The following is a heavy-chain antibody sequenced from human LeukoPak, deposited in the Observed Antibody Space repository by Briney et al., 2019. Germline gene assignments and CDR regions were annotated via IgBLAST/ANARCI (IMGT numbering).Heavy chain of an antibody. J-gene: IGHJ3*02. Sequence: SVKVSCKASGGTFNNYTISWVRQAPGQGLEWMGGIIPIFGTANYAQKFQGRVTITADKSTSTVYMDLSSLRSEDTAVYYCARVGPYQLTPADAFDIWGQGTMVTVSS. CDR3: ARVGPYQLTPADAFDI. V-gene: IGHV1-69*06. D-gene: IGHD2-2*01. CDR1: GGTFNNYT. CDR2: IIPIFGTA.